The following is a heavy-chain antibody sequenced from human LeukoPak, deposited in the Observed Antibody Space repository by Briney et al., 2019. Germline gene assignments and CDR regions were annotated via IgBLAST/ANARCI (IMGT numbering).Heavy chain of an antibody. J-gene: IGHJ4*02. CDR3: ASSGAYSDFDF. D-gene: IGHD3-22*01. CDR2: ICSGGSA. CDR1: GFTANNNY. Sequence: GGSLRLSCAASGFTANNNYMSWVRQAPGKSLQWVSLICSGGSAYYEDSVKGRFTISRDSSKNMVFLQMNSLRAEDTAVYYCASSGAYSDFDFWGQGTLVTVSS. V-gene: IGHV3-53*01.